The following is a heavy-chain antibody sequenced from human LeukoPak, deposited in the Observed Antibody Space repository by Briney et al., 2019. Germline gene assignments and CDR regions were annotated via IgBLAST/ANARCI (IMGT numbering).Heavy chain of an antibody. Sequence: GGSLRLSCAASGFTFSSCWIHWVRQAPGKGLVWVSRINSDGSITNYADSVKGRFTISRDNSKNTLYLQMNSLRAEDTDVYYCAKTYSRESGYDFFFHYWGQGTRVTVSS. CDR1: GFTFSSCW. J-gene: IGHJ4*02. V-gene: IGHV3-74*01. D-gene: IGHD5-12*01. CDR3: AKTYSRESGYDFFFHY. CDR2: INSDGSIT.